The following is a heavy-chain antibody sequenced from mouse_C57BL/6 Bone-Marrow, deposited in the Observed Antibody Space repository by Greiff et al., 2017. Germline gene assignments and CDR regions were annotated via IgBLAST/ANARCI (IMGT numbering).Heavy chain of an antibody. J-gene: IGHJ1*03. V-gene: IGHV1-52*01. CDR3: ARRDYYGSSYPHWYFDV. CDR2: IDPSDSET. Sequence: VQLQQPGAELVRPGSSVKLSCKASGYTFTSYWMHWVKQRPIQGLEWIGNIDPSDSETHYNQKFKDKATLTVDKSSSTAYMQLSSLTSEDSAVYYCARRDYYGSSYPHWYFDVWGTGTTVTVSS. D-gene: IGHD1-1*01. CDR1: GYTFTSYW.